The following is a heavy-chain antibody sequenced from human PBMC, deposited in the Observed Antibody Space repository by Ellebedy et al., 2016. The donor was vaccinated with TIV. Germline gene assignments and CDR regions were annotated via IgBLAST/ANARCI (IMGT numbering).Heavy chain of an antibody. CDR2: IFDHGRTK. CDR3: ARNPPTLYDNSGHMSVY. Sequence: GGSLRLSXAASGFSFSHHVLHWLLHAPDQERDQVAHIFDHGRTKHYADSVKGRFTISRDNSKNTLYLQMNSLRPEDTAVYCCARNPPTLYDNSGHMSVYWGQGTLVTVPS. J-gene: IGHJ4*02. CDR1: GFSFSHHV. V-gene: IGHV3-30*03. D-gene: IGHD3-22*01.